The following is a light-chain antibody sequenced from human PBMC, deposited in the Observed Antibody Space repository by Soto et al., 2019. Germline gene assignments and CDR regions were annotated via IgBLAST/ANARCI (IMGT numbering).Light chain of an antibody. J-gene: IGKJ5*01. V-gene: IGKV1-9*01. Sequence: SQSASSVSASIGDRVTITCRASQGISSYLAWYQQKPGKAPKLLIYAASTLQSGVPSRFSGSGSGTDFTLTISSLQPEDFATYYCQQRSDSIPFAQGTRLAI. CDR2: AAS. CDR3: QQRSDSIP. CDR1: QGISSY.